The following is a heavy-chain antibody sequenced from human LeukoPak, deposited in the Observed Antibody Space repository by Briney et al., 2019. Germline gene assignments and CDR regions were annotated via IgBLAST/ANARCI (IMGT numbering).Heavy chain of an antibody. CDR3: ARDRSSSWSGGAFDI. D-gene: IGHD6-13*01. CDR1: GFTFSSYS. CDR2: ISSSSSYI. V-gene: IGHV3-21*01. Sequence: TGGSLRLSCAASGFTFSSYSMNWVRQAPGKGLEWVSSISSSSSYIYYADSVKGGFTISRDNAKNSLYLQMNSLRAEDTAVYYCARDRSSSWSGGAFDIWGQGTMVTVSS. J-gene: IGHJ3*02.